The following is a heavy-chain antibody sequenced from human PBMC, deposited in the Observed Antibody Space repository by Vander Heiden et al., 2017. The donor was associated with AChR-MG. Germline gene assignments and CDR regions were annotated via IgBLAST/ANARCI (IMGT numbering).Heavy chain of an antibody. V-gene: IGHV1-69*06. CDR1: GGTFSSYA. CDR2: IIPIFGTA. J-gene: IGHJ3*02. D-gene: IGHD4-17*01. Sequence: QVQLVQSGAEVKKQGSSVKVSCKASGGTFSSYAISWVRQAPGQGLEWMGGIIPIFGTAHYAQKFQGRVTITADKSTSTAYMELSSLRSEDTAVYYCARYGDYAHNDAFDIWGPGTMVTVSS. CDR3: ARYGDYAHNDAFDI.